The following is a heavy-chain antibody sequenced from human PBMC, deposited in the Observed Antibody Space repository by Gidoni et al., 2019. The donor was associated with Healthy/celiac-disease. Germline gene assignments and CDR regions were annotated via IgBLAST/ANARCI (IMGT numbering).Heavy chain of an antibody. Sequence: EVQLVESGGGVVRPGGSLRLSCAASGFTLDAYGMSWVRQAPGKGLEWVSGINWNGGSTGYADSVKGRFTISRDNAKNSLYLQMNSLRAEDTALYYCARDYYDSSGYPYYFDYWGQGTLVTVSS. J-gene: IGHJ4*02. CDR3: ARDYYDSSGYPYYFDY. D-gene: IGHD3-22*01. CDR2: INWNGGST. CDR1: GFTLDAYG. V-gene: IGHV3-20*04.